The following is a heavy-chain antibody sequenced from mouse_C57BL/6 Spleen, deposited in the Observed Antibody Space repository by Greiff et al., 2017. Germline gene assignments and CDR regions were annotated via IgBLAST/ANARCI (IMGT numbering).Heavy chain of an antibody. CDR1: GYSFTGYY. CDR3: ARWDGSSPDY. D-gene: IGHD1-1*01. J-gene: IGHJ2*01. CDR2: INPRTGGT. V-gene: IGHV1-42*01. Sequence: VQLQQSGPELVKPGASVKISCKASGYSFTGYYMNWVKQSPDKSLEWIGEINPRTGGTTYTQKFKAKATLTVDKSSITAYMQLKSLTSYDSAVDYCARWDGSSPDYWGQGTTLTVSS.